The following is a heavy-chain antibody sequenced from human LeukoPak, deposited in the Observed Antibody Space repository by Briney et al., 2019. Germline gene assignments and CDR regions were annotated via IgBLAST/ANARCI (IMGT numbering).Heavy chain of an antibody. Sequence: WETLTLTCTVSGGSISNSIYYWGCIRQPPGKGLEWIGSIYYSGNTYYNPSLKSRVTISVDTSKNQFSLKLSSVTAADTAVYFCARPGPGGLANFDYRGPGSLGTVSS. CDR3: ARPGPGGLANFDY. V-gene: IGHV4-39*01. CDR2: IYYSGNT. D-gene: IGHD3/OR15-3a*01. CDR1: GGSISNSIYY. J-gene: IGHJ4*02.